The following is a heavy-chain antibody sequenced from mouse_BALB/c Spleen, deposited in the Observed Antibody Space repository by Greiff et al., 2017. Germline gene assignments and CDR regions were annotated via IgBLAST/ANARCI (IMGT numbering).Heavy chain of an antibody. D-gene: IGHD1-1*01. CDR1: GYAFTNYL. J-gene: IGHJ4*01. CDR3: ARSPGNYAMDY. V-gene: IGHV1-54*01. Sequence: VKLMESGAELVRPGTSVKVSCKASGYAFTNYLIEWVKQRPGQGLEWIGVINPGSGGTNYNEKFKGKATLTADKSSSTAYMQLSSLTSDDSAVYFCARSPGNYAMDYWGQGTSVTVSS. CDR2: INPGSGGT.